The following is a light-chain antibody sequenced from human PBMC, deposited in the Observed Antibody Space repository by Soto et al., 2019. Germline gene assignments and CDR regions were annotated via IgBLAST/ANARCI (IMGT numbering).Light chain of an antibody. V-gene: IGKV3-20*01. Sequence: EIVLTQSPGTLSLSPGERATLSCRASQSVSSSHLAWYQQKPGQAPRLLIYGAFNRATGIPDRFSGSGSGTDFTLTISRLEPEDFAVYYCQQYGSSPPITFGQGTRLEIK. CDR1: QSVSSSH. CDR3: QQYGSSPPIT. CDR2: GAF. J-gene: IGKJ5*01.